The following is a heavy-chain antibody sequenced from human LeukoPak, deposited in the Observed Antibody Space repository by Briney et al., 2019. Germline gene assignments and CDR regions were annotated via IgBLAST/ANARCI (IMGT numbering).Heavy chain of an antibody. Sequence: GGSLRLSCAASGFTFSSYWMHWVRQAPGKGLVWVSRINSDGSSTSYADSVKGRFTISRDNAKNTLYLQMNSLRAEDTAVYYCARGGRYSSSWYEHPHLFDYWGQGTLVTVSS. CDR2: INSDGSST. J-gene: IGHJ4*02. V-gene: IGHV3-74*01. CDR3: ARGGRYSSSWYEHPHLFDY. D-gene: IGHD6-13*01. CDR1: GFTFSSYW.